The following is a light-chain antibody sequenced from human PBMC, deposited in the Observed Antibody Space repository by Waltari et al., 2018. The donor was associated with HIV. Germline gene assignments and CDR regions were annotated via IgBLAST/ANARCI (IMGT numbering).Light chain of an antibody. CDR1: KGAIGVRNY. CDR3: SAYTTFDVTVI. V-gene: IGLV2-14*03. J-gene: IGLJ2*01. Sequence: QSALSQPASVSGTPGQSITISCGGTKGAIGVRNYVSWYQQVPGKPPQVIISEVSSRASCISARFSRSKSGNTAALTISGLQIEDEADYYWSAYTTFDVTVIVGGGTKLTVL. CDR2: EVS.